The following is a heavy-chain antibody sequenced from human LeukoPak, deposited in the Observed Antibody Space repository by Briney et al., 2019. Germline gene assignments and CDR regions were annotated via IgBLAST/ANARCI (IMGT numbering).Heavy chain of an antibody. CDR3: ARDLVLRGMDV. J-gene: IGHJ6*02. CDR1: GGSISSSSYY. V-gene: IGHV4-39*07. CDR2: IYYSGST. Sequence: SETLSLTCTVSGGSISSSSYYWGWIRQPPGKGLEWIGSIYYSGSTYYNPSLKSRVTISVDTSKNQLSLKLSSVTAADTAVYYCARDLVLRGMDVWGQGTTVTVSS. D-gene: IGHD6-6*01.